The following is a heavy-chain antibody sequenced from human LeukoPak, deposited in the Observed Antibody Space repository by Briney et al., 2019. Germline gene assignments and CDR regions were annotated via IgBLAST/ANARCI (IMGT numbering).Heavy chain of an antibody. J-gene: IGHJ6*02. CDR1: GGSISSYY. V-gene: IGHV4-4*07. Sequence: SVTLSLTCIVSGGSISSYYWSWIRQPAGKGLEWIGRIYTSGSTNYNPSLKSRVTMSVDTSKNQFSLKLSSVTAADTAVYYCAGEDCSGGSCYYYYYYGMDVWGQGTTVTVSS. CDR3: AGEDCSGGSCYYYYYYGMDV. D-gene: IGHD2-15*01. CDR2: IYTSGST.